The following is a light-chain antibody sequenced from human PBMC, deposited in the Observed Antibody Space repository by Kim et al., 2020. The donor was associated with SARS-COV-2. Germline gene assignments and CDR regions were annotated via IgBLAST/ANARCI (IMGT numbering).Light chain of an antibody. V-gene: IGLV3-1*01. CDR1: KLGDKY. CDR2: QDS. J-gene: IGLJ1*01. Sequence: SYELTQPPSVSVSPGQTASITCSGDKLGDKYACWYQQKPGQSPVLVIYQDSKRPSGIPERFSGSNSGNTATLTISGTQAMDEADYYCQAWDSSPALYVFG. CDR3: QAWDSSPALYV.